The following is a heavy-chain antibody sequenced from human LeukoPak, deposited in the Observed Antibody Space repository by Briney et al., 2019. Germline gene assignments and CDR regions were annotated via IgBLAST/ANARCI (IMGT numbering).Heavy chain of an antibody. CDR1: EFTFDNYA. CDR3: ARGRRVATHLYYFDY. V-gene: IGHV3-23*01. Sequence: GGSLRLSCAASEFTFDNYAMSWVRQAPGKGLEWVSVISGSGYYSYYADSVKGRFTVSRDNSKNTLYLQMNSLRSEDTAVYYCARGRRVATHLYYFDYWGQGTLVTVSS. CDR2: ISGSGYYS. D-gene: IGHD5-12*01. J-gene: IGHJ4*02.